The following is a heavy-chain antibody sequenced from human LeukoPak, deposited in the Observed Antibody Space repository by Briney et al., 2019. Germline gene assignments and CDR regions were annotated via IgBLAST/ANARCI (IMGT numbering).Heavy chain of an antibody. D-gene: IGHD4-17*01. CDR3: AIDAGYGDYLSLQH. V-gene: IGHV3-21*01. CDR2: ISSSSSYI. CDR1: GFTFSSYS. J-gene: IGHJ1*01. Sequence: GGSLRLSCAASGFTFSSYSMNWVRQAPGKGLEWVSSISSSSSYIYYADSVKGRFTISRDNAKNSLYLQMNSLRAEDTAVYYCAIDAGYGDYLSLQHWGQGTLVTVSS.